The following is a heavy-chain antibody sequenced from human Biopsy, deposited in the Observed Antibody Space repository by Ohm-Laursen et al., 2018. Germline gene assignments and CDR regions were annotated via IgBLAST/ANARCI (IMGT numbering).Heavy chain of an antibody. CDR2: ISHSGST. Sequence: TLSLTCTVSGASISSVAYHWSWIRQLPGKGLEWIGYISHSGSTYYNPSLRSLVTISTDTTTNQFSLKVRSVTAADTAMYYCAGATSGTSLYDPWGQGILVTVSS. CDR1: GASISSVAYH. CDR3: AGATSGTSLYDP. D-gene: IGHD6-13*01. J-gene: IGHJ5*02. V-gene: IGHV4-31*01.